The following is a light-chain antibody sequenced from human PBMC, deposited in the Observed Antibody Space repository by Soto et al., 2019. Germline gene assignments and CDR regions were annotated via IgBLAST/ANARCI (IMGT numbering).Light chain of an antibody. CDR3: HQYNSYSPRT. J-gene: IGKJ1*01. V-gene: IGKV1-5*01. Sequence: DIQMTQSPSTLSASVGDRVTITCRASQRIGSFLAWYQQRPGKAPNLLLYDDTTLVGGVPSTFSGSGSGTEFTLTIRSLQPDDFGTYYCHQYNSYSPRTFGQGTKVEIK. CDR1: QRIGSF. CDR2: DDT.